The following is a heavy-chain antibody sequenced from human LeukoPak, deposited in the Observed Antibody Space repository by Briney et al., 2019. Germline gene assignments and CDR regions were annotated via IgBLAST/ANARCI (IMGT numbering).Heavy chain of an antibody. V-gene: IGHV3-23*01. D-gene: IGHD2-15*01. Sequence: GGSLRLSCAASGFTFSSYAMSWVRQAPGKGLEWVSAISGSGGSTYYADSVKGRFTISRDNSKNTLYLQMNSLRAEDTAVYYCAKDPRGYCSGDSCYLGSDYWGQGTLVTVSS. CDR2: ISGSGGST. CDR3: AKDPRGYCSGDSCYLGSDY. J-gene: IGHJ4*02. CDR1: GFTFSSYA.